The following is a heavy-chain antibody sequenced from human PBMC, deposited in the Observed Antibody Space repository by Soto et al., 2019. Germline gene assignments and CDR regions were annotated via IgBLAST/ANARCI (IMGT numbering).Heavy chain of an antibody. V-gene: IGHV3-9*01. CDR1: GFVFDDYA. CDR2: ISWNTDRV. CDR3: ASETQPNLGTGGFDY. Sequence: PVGSLRLSCGASGFVFDDYAMHWVRRPAGGGLEWVSGISWNTDRVAYAASVQGRFSISRDNAKNSLYLQMNGLRGEDTAFYYCASETQPNLGTGGFDYWGQGILVTVSS. J-gene: IGHJ4*02. D-gene: IGHD7-27*01.